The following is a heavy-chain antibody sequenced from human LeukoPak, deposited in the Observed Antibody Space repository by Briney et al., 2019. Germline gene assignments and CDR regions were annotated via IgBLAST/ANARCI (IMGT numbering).Heavy chain of an antibody. J-gene: IGHJ3*02. CDR2: INPSGGST. D-gene: IGHD2-2*01. Sequence: ASVKVSCKASGYTFTSYYMHWVRQAPGQGLEWMGIINPSGGSTSYAQKFQGRVTMTRDTSTSTVYMELSSLRSEDTAVYYCARDIVVLPAAVNAFDIWGQGTMVTVSS. CDR1: GYTFTSYY. CDR3: ARDIVVLPAAVNAFDI. V-gene: IGHV1-46*01.